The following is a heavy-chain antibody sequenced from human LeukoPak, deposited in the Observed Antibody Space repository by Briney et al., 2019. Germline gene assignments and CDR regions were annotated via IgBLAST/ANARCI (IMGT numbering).Heavy chain of an antibody. V-gene: IGHV3-7*01. Sequence: GGSLRLSCAASGFTFSSYWMSWVRQAPGKGLEWVANIKQDGSEKYYVGSVKGRFTISRDNAKNSLYLQMNSLRAEDTAVYYCARWYSSSWGYYFDYWGQGTLVTVSS. CDR2: IKQDGSEK. J-gene: IGHJ4*02. CDR1: GFTFSSYW. D-gene: IGHD6-13*01. CDR3: ARWYSSSWGYYFDY.